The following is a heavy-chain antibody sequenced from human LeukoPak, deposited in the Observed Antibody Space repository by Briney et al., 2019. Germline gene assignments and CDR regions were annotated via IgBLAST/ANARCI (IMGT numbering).Heavy chain of an antibody. CDR1: GYSFTSYG. CDR3: ARVPSGGPFDY. CDR2: ISTYNGNT. J-gene: IGHJ4*02. Sequence: ASVKVSCKASGYSFTSYGISWVRQAPGQGLEWMGWISTYNGNTNYAQRLQGRVTMTTDTSTSTAYMELRSLTADDTAVYYCARVPSGGPFDYWGQGTLVTVSS. V-gene: IGHV1-18*01. D-gene: IGHD2-15*01.